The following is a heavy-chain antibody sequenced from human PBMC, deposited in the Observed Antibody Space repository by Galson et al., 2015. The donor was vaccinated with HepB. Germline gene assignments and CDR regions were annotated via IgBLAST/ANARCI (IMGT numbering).Heavy chain of an antibody. Sequence: SLRLSCAGSGFIFRHHAMAWIRQAPGKGLEWVAHINQDGSSKYYVDSVKGRFTISRDNAKDSVYLQLDSLRAEDTAVYYCARRISLVRGIITKPDYYYGMGVWGQGTTVTVAS. CDR1: GFIFRHHA. V-gene: IGHV3-7*03. J-gene: IGHJ6*02. D-gene: IGHD3-10*01. CDR2: INQDGSSK. CDR3: ARRISLVRGIITKPDYYYGMGV.